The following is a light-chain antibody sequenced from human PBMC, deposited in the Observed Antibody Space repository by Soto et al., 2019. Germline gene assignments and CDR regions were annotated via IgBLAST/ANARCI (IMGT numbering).Light chain of an antibody. Sequence: QSVLTQPASVSGSPGXXXTISCTGTSSDVGGYNYVSWYQQHPGKAPKLMIYDVSNRPSGVSNRFSGSKSGNTASLTISGLQAEDEADYYCSSYTSTTYVVFGGGTKLTVL. CDR3: SSYTSTTYVV. J-gene: IGLJ2*01. CDR2: DVS. CDR1: SSDVGGYNY. V-gene: IGLV2-14*01.